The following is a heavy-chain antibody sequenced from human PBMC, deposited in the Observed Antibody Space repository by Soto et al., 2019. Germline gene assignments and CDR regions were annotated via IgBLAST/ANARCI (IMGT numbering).Heavy chain of an antibody. CDR3: AEDEEGGYFNS. J-gene: IGHJ4*02. Sequence: QVQLVQSGAEVKKPGASVKVSCKASGYTFTSYGISWVRQAPGQGLEWMGWISAYNGNTNYAQKLQDRVTMTTDTAPSPSYMELSSLTSDHTAVYFRAEDEEGGYFNSWAQGTLVTVCS. V-gene: IGHV1-18*01. CDR1: GYTFTSYG. CDR2: ISAYNGNT.